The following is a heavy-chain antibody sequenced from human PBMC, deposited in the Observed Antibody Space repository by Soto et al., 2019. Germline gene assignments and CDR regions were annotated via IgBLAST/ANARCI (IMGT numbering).Heavy chain of an antibody. V-gene: IGHV3-23*01. CDR3: GVVPAAIPYYYYGMDV. J-gene: IGHJ6*02. CDR1: GFTFSSYA. Sequence: QPGGSLRLSCAASGFTFSSYAMSWVRQAPGKGLEWVSAISGSGGSTYYADSVKGRFTISRDNSKNTLYLQMNSLRAEDTAVYYCGVVPAAIPYYYYGMDVWGQGTTVTVSS. CDR2: ISGSGGST. D-gene: IGHD2-2*02.